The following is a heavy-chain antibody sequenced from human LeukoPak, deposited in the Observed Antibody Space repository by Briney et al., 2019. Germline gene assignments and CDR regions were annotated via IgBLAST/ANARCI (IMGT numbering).Heavy chain of an antibody. CDR1: GFTFSSYW. V-gene: IGHV3-7*01. CDR3: VRDWGYDSSGYWQKYFDT. D-gene: IGHD3-22*01. Sequence: GGSLRLSCAASGFTFSSYWMSWVRQAPGKGLEWVANIKQDGSEKYYVDSVKGRFTISRDNAKNSLYLQMNSLRAEDTAVYYCVRDWGYDSSGYWQKYFDTWGQGTLVTVSS. J-gene: IGHJ4*02. CDR2: IKQDGSEK.